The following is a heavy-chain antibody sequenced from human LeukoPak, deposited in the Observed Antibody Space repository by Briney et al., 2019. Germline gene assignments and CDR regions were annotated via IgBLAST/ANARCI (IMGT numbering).Heavy chain of an antibody. CDR1: GFTFSSYA. CDR2: ISGSGGST. Sequence: PGGSLRLSCAASGFTFSSYAMGWVRQAPGKGLEWVSVISGSGGSTYYADSVKGRFTISRDNSKNTLYLQMNSLRAEDTAVYYCASGYDTGGYSCYYWGQGTLVTVSS. V-gene: IGHV3-23*01. J-gene: IGHJ4*02. D-gene: IGHD3-22*01. CDR3: ASGYDTGGYSCYY.